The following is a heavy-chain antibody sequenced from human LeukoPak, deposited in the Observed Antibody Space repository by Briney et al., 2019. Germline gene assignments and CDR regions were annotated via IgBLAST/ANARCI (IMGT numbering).Heavy chain of an antibody. V-gene: IGHV1-46*01. CDR3: ARDTPSSDCSSTSCSQGEYYYCYYGMDV. CDR2: INPSGGST. D-gene: IGHD2-2*01. Sequence: GASVKVSCKASGYTFTSYYMHWVRQAPGQGLEWMGIINPSGGSTSYAQKFQGRVTMTRDTSTSTVYMELSSLRSEDTAVYYCARDTPSSDCSSTSCSQGEYYYCYYGMDVWGQGTTVTVSS. CDR1: GYTFTSYY. J-gene: IGHJ6*02.